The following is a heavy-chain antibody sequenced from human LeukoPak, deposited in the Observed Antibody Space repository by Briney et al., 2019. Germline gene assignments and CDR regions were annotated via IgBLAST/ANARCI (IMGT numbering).Heavy chain of an antibody. V-gene: IGHV4-59*12. D-gene: IGHD6-13*01. J-gene: IGHJ4*02. CDR2: IYYSGST. Sequence: SETLSLTCTVSGGSISSYYWSWIRQPPGKGLEWIGYIYYSGSTNYNPSLKSRVTISVDRSKNQFSLKLSSVTAADTAVYYCARDIAAAGPPHYWGQGTLDTVSS. CDR1: GGSISSYY. CDR3: ARDIAAAGPPHY.